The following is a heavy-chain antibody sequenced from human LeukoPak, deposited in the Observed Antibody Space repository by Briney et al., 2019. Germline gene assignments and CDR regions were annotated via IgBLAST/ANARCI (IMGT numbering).Heavy chain of an antibody. Sequence: GGSLRLSCAASEFTLRNYWMSWVRQAPGKGLEWVATIKEDGSEKYYVDSVKGRFTISRDNAKNSLYLQMNSLRDEDTAVYYCARAGDSSGWYYYYYYYMDVWGKGTTVTVSS. CDR1: EFTLRNYW. CDR2: IKEDGSEK. J-gene: IGHJ6*03. CDR3: ARAGDSSGWYYYYYYYMDV. D-gene: IGHD6-19*01. V-gene: IGHV3-7*01.